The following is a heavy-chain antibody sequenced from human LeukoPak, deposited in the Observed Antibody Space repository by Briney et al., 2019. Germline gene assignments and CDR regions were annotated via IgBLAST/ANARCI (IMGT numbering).Heavy chain of an antibody. CDR3: ARDRIPGARSYRHVFADMGI. D-gene: IGHD3-16*02. V-gene: IGHV3-11*01. Sequence: PGGSLRLSCVASGFTFSDYYMTWVRQAPGKGLEWVSSIATSGTPTYYADSVGGRFTISRDNAKNSLYLQMNSLRAEETAVYYCARDRIPGARSYRHVFADMGIWGKGTTVTASS. CDR2: IATSGTPT. CDR1: GFTFSDYY. J-gene: IGHJ6*03.